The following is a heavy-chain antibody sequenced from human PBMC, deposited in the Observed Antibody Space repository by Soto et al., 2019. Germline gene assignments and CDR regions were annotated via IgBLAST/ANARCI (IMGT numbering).Heavy chain of an antibody. CDR3: ARGITXKVVVQRDAPDKYYFDS. J-gene: IGHJ4*02. D-gene: IGHD3-22*01. Sequence: PAETLSLTCAVLGASFHGYYWTWIRQPPGKGLEWIGEINHSVSTNYTPSLKSRVTIFVDTSKNQFSLKLSSVTAADAAVYYCARGITXKVVVQRDAPDKYYFDSWGQGTLVTVSS. CDR1: GASFHGYY. CDR2: INHSVST. V-gene: IGHV4-34*01.